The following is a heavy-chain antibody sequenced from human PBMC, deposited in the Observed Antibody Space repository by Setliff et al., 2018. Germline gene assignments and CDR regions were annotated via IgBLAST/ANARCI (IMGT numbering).Heavy chain of an antibody. CDR3: ARSFSRREKFLLDY. J-gene: IGHJ4*02. V-gene: IGHV4-39*07. CDR1: GGSISSSYYY. Sequence: PSETLSLTCTVSGGSISSSYYYWGWIRQPPGKGLEWIGTISYGGTTYSNPSLKSRVTISVDTSKNQFSLKLSSVTAADTAIYYCARSFSRREKFLLDYWGQGALVTVSS. CDR2: ISYGGTT.